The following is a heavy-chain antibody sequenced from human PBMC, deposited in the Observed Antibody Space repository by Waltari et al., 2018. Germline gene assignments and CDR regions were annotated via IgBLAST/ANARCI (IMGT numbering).Heavy chain of an antibody. Sequence: EVQLVESGGGLVKPGGSLRLSCVASGFTFSSYTMNWVRQAPGNGLELVSAIISTGMSIYYADSVKGRFTVSRDNAKNSMYLQMNSLRAEDTAEYFCATDYNDSGAYYLYFDYWGQGIRVTVSS. D-gene: IGHD3-22*01. V-gene: IGHV3-21*06. J-gene: IGHJ4*02. CDR1: GFTFSSYT. CDR2: IISTGMSI. CDR3: ATDYNDSGAYYLYFDY.